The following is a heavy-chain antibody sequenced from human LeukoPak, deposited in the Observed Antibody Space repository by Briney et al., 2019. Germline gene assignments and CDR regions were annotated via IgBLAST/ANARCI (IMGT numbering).Heavy chain of an antibody. V-gene: IGHV3-30*16. CDR3: ASPRAAVRPDYFDQ. J-gene: IGHJ4*02. Sequence: GGSLRLSCAASGFSFSTSTVHWVRQAPGKGPEWVAVISYDGSDKFYADSVKGRFSISRDNYKNTLYLQMDSLTVEDTAVYFCASPRAAVRPDYFDQWGQGTLVTVSS. CDR2: ISYDGSDK. D-gene: IGHD6-13*01. CDR1: GFSFSTST.